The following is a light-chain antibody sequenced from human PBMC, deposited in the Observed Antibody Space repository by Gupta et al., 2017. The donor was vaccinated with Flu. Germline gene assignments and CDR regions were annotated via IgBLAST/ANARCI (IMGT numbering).Light chain of an antibody. CDR3: QQYDNFLSVT. J-gene: IGKJ4*01. Sequence: DRVTITCQASQDIRDYLNWYQQKPGKAPKLLLYDASDLETGVPSRFSGSGSGTEFTFTINSLQPEDVATYYCQQYDNFLSVTFGGGTKVDLK. CDR1: QDIRDY. CDR2: DAS. V-gene: IGKV1-33*01.